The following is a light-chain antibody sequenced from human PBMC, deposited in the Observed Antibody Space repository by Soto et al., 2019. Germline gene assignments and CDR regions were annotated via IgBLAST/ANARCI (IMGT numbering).Light chain of an antibody. CDR3: AAWDDSLNGMV. CDR2: TNN. V-gene: IGLV1-44*01. Sequence: QSALTQPPSASGTPGQRVTISCSGGSFNIGSNIVNWYQQLPGTAPKLLIYTNNQRPSGVPDRFSGSKSGTSASLAISGLQSEDEADYYCAAWDDSLNGMVFGGGTKLTVL. J-gene: IGLJ2*01. CDR1: SFNIGSNI.